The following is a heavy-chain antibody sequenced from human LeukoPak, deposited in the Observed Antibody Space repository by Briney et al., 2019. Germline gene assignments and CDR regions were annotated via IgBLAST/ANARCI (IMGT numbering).Heavy chain of an antibody. CDR3: ARDPRDWYGVRGVFDY. CDR2: IYYSGNT. CDR1: GGSISSGGYY. J-gene: IGHJ4*02. Sequence: SETLSLTCTVSGGSISSGGYYWTWIRQHPGKGLEWIGHIYYSGNTYYNPSLKSRVTISVDTSKNQFSLKLSSVTAADTAVYYCARDPRDWYGVRGVFDYWGQGTLVTVSS. V-gene: IGHV4-31*03. D-gene: IGHD3-10*01.